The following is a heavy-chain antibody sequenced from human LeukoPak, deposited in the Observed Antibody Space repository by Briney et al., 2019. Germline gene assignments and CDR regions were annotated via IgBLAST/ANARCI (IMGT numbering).Heavy chain of an antibody. V-gene: IGHV1-2*02. CDR3: ARDRYYYDSSGYIRGISFDY. Sequence: ASVKLSCKASGYTFTGYYMHWVRQAPGQRLEWMGWINPNSGGTNYSQKFQGRVTMTRDTSISTAYMELSRLRSDDTAVYYCARDRYYYDSSGYIRGISFDYWGQGTLDSVSS. D-gene: IGHD3-22*01. CDR1: GYTFTGYY. CDR2: INPNSGGT. J-gene: IGHJ4*02.